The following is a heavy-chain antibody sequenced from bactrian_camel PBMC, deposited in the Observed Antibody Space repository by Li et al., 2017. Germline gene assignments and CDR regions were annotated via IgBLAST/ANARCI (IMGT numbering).Heavy chain of an antibody. V-gene: IGHV3S60*01. D-gene: IGHD5*01. CDR1: GFTFDDAE. Sequence: VQLVESGGGSVQAGGSLRLSCAGSGFTFDDAEMGWYRQAPGNECGLVSSITDDGVIYYADSVQGRFAISHNNAKSTLYLQMSSLKPEDTAMYYCAADRKLWVGYPYPADFGYWGQGTQVTVS. CDR2: ITDDGVI. CDR3: AADRKLWVGYPYPADFGY. J-gene: IGHJ6*01.